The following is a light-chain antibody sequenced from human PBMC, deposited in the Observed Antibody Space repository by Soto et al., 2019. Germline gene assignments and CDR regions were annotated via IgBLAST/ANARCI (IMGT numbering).Light chain of an antibody. CDR3: QQYNYWLVYT. CDR1: QNVTTK. Sequence: ETVMTQSPATLAVSPGERVTLSCRASQNVTTKLAWYQQKPGQGPRLLIYGASIRATGIPARFSGSGSGTEFNLTISSLQPEDFAVYLCQQYNYWLVYTFGQGTKLEIK. V-gene: IGKV3-15*01. CDR2: GAS. J-gene: IGKJ2*01.